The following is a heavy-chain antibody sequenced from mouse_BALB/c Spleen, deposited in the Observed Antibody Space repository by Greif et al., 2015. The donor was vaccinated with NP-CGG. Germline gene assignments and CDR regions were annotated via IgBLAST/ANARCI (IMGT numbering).Heavy chain of an antibody. D-gene: IGHD4-1*01. Sequence: QVQLQQSGPELVKPGASVKISCKASGYTFTDYYINWVKQNPGQGPEWIGWIYPGSGNTKYNEKFKGKATLTVDTSSSTAYMQLSSLTSEDTAVYFCARRTGTEAMNYWGQGTSVTVSS. CDR1: GYTFTDYY. J-gene: IGHJ4*01. CDR3: ARRTGTEAMNY. CDR2: IYPGSGNT. V-gene: IGHV1-84*02.